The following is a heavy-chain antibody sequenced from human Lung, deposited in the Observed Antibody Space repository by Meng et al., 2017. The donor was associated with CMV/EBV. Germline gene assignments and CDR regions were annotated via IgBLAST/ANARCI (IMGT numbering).Heavy chain of an antibody. J-gene: IGHJ4*02. CDR2: IYRSGST. V-gene: IGHV4-4*02. Sequence: SETLSLXXAVSGVSISTDNWWSWVRQPPGKGLEWIGEIYRSGSTNYSPSLKSRVTISIDRSKNQFSLRLTSVTAADTAVYYCAKEWLDATTGQFDYWGQGTXVTVAS. CDR3: AKEWLDATTGQFDY. CDR1: GVSISTDNW. D-gene: IGHD1-26*01.